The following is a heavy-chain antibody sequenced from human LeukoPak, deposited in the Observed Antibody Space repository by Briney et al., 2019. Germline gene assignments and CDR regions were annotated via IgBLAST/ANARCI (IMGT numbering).Heavy chain of an antibody. J-gene: IGHJ4*02. CDR2: IKSKTEGGAT. D-gene: IGHD5-18*01. CDR3: TSVAQLWQAGY. CDR1: GFTFSNAW. Sequence: GGSLRLSCAASGFTFSNAWMSWVRQAPGKGLEGVGRIKSKTEGGATDYAAPVKGRFTISRDDSKSTLYLQMNSLKTEDTAVYYCTSVAQLWQAGYWGQGTLVTVSP. V-gene: IGHV3-15*01.